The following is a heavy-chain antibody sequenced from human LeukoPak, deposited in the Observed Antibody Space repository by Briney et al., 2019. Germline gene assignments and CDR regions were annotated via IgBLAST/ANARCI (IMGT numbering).Heavy chain of an antibody. J-gene: IGHJ4*02. D-gene: IGHD5-18*01. CDR1: GGSISSDY. V-gene: IGHV4-59*01. CDR3: ARSGYSYGLVDY. Sequence: SETLSLTCTVSGGSISSDYWSWIRQPPGKGLEWIGCIYYSGDTNYNPSLKSRVTISVDTSKNQFSLKLSSVTAADTAVYYCARSGYSYGLVDYWGQGTLVTVSS. CDR2: IYYSGDT.